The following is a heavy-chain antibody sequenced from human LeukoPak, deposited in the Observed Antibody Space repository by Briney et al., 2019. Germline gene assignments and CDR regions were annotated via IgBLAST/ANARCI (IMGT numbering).Heavy chain of an antibody. D-gene: IGHD6-19*01. CDR1: GYSFTSYA. V-gene: IGHV1-18*01. Sequence: ASVKVSCKASGYSFTSYAISWVRQAPGQGLEWMGWINTYNGNTNYAQNLQGRVTVTTDTSTTTAYMELRSLRSDDTAVYYCGRDLHDTSGCSVYWGQGTLVTVSS. CDR2: INTYNGNT. J-gene: IGHJ4*02. CDR3: GRDLHDTSGCSVY.